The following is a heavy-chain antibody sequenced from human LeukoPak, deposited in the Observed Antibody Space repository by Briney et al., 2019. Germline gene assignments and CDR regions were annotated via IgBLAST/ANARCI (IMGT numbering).Heavy chain of an antibody. CDR3: ASYYGHYTRNWMDT. D-gene: IGHD4-17*01. V-gene: IGHV1-2*02. Sequence: ASVKVSCKASGYTFTDYYMHWVRQAPGQGLEWMGWIHPNSGDTKSAQRFQGRVTMTRDTSISTAYMELTRLTSDGTAVYYCASYYGHYTRNWMDTWGQGTLVTVSS. CDR1: GYTFTDYY. J-gene: IGHJ5*02. CDR2: IHPNSGDT.